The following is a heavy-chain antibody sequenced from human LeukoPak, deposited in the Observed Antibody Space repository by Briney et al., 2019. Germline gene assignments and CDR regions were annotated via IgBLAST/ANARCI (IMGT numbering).Heavy chain of an antibody. Sequence: PGGSLRLSCAASGFTVSSNYMSWVRQAPGKGLEWVSVIYSGGSTYYADSVKGRFTISRDNSKNTLYLQMNSLRAEDTAVYYCAKDQTTVLYYFDYWGQGTLVTVSS. CDR2: IYSGGST. CDR1: GFTVSSNY. CDR3: AKDQTTVLYYFDY. V-gene: IGHV3-53*01. D-gene: IGHD4-11*01. J-gene: IGHJ4*02.